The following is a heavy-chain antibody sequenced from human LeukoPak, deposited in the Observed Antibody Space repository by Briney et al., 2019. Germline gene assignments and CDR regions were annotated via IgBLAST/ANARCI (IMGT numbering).Heavy chain of an antibody. J-gene: IGHJ3*02. D-gene: IGHD2/OR15-2a*01. CDR3: ARSEDYFDAFDI. Sequence: PGGSLRLSCAASGFTFSSYAMHWVRQAPGKGLEWVAVISYDGSNKYYADSVRGRFTISRDNSKNTLCLQMNSLRAEDTAVYYCARSEDYFDAFDIWGQGTMVTASS. CDR1: GFTFSSYA. V-gene: IGHV3-30*01. CDR2: ISYDGSNK.